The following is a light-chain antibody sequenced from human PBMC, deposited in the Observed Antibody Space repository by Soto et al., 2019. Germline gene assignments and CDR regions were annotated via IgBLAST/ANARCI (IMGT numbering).Light chain of an antibody. CDR3: QQYKDWPPWYT. CDR1: RSVAAN. CDR2: TAS. V-gene: IGKV3-15*01. J-gene: IGKJ2*01. Sequence: VVLTQSPATLSLSPGERATLSCRASRSVAANLAWYQQKPGQAPRLLISTASTRAPGIPVRFSGSGTGTDFTLTISILRSEDFAMYYCQQYKDWPPWYTFGQGTKLEFK.